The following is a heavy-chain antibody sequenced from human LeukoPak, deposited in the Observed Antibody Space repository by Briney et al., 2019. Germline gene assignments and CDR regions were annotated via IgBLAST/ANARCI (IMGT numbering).Heavy chain of an antibody. CDR2: IWYDGNNK. J-gene: IGHJ4*02. Sequence: GGSLRLSCEASGLTFDIYSMSWVRQAPGKGLEWVAVIWYDGNNKYYADSVKGRFTISRDNSKNTLYLQMNSLRAEDTAVYYCARDGRRYCSSTSCTNFDYWGQGTLVTVSS. D-gene: IGHD2-2*01. V-gene: IGHV3-33*08. CDR3: ARDGRRYCSSTSCTNFDY. CDR1: GLTFDIYS.